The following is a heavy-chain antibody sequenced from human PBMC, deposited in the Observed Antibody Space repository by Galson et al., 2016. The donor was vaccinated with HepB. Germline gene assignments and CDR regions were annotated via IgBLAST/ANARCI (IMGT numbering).Heavy chain of an antibody. CDR3: ARVREQQLLDAFDI. V-gene: IGHV3-21*01. Sequence: SLRLSCAASGFTFSSYAMTWVRQAPGKGLEWVSSISSGSSYIYYADSVKGRFTISRDSVKKSLYLQMNSLRPEDTAVYYCARVREQQLLDAFDIWGQGTMVTVSS. J-gene: IGHJ3*02. CDR1: GFTFSSYA. D-gene: IGHD6-13*01. CDR2: ISSGSSYI.